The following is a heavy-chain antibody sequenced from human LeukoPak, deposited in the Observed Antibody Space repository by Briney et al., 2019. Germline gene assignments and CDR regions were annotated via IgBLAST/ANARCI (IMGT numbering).Heavy chain of an antibody. CDR3: ARGSPSHGGNFDY. CDR1: GGSISSYY. V-gene: IGHV4-59*01. D-gene: IGHD4-23*01. CDR2: VYYSGST. J-gene: IGHJ4*02. Sequence: SETLSLTCTVSGGSISSYYWSWIRQPPGKGLEWIGYVYYSGSTSYNPSLKSRVTISVDTSKNQFSLNLNSVTAADTAVYYCARGSPSHGGNFDYWGQGTLVTVSS.